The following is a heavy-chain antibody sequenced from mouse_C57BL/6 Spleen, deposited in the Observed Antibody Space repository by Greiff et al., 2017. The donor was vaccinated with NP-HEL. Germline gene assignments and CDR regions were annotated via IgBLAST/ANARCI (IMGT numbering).Heavy chain of an antibody. J-gene: IGHJ4*01. Sequence: DVMLVESGGGLVKPGGSLKLSCAASGFTFSDYGMHWVRQAPEKGLEWVAYISSGSSTIYYADTVKGRFTISRDNAKNTLFLQMTSLRSEDTAMYYCARDLYYDYDGYAMDYWGQGTSVTVSS. D-gene: IGHD2-4*01. CDR3: ARDLYYDYDGYAMDY. CDR2: ISSGSSTI. V-gene: IGHV5-17*01. CDR1: GFTFSDYG.